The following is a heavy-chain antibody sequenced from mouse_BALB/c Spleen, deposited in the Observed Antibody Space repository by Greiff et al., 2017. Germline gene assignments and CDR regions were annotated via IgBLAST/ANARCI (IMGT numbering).Heavy chain of an antibody. CDR2: ISYSGST. CDR1: GYSITSDYA. V-gene: IGHV3-2*02. J-gene: IGHJ4*01. CDR3: ARSDYRNAMDY. D-gene: IGHD2-14*01. Sequence: EVQRVESGPGLVKPSQSLSLTCTVTGYSITSDYAWNWIRQFPGNKLEWMGYISYSGSTSYNPSLKSRISITRDTSKNQFFLQLNSVTTEDTATYYCARSDYRNAMDYWGQGTAVTVSS.